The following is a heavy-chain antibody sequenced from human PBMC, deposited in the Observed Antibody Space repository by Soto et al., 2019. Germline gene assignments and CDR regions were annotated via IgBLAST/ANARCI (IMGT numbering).Heavy chain of an antibody. V-gene: IGHV4-61*01. CDR2: ICYSGSN. J-gene: IGHJ6*02. Sequence: LSLTCTVSGGSVSSGSYCWSWIRQPPGKGLEWIGNICYSGSNNYNPSLKSRITISVDTSKNQFSLKLSSVTAADTAVYYCAKSDCSSSSCSGFYGVDVWGQGTTVTVS. CDR3: AKSDCSSSSCSGFYGVDV. D-gene: IGHD2-2*01. CDR1: GGSVSSGSYC.